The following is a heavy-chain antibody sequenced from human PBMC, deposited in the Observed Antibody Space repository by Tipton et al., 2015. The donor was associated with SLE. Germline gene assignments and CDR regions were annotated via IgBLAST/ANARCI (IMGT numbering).Heavy chain of an antibody. Sequence: LRLSCTVSGGSISSSSYYWGWIRQPPGKGLEWIGRIYTSGGTNYNPPLKSRVTMAVDTSKKQFSLKLGSVTGAEPAVYYCGGVGCSGGSCYGDYWGQGTLVTVSS. J-gene: IGHJ4*02. CDR1: GGSISSSSYY. V-gene: IGHV4-39*07. D-gene: IGHD2-15*01. CDR2: IYTSGGT. CDR3: GGVGCSGGSCYGDY.